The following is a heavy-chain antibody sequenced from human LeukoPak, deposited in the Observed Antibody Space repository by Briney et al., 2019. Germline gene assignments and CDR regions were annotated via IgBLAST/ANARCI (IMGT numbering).Heavy chain of an antibody. Sequence: GGSLRLSCAASGFTFSDYYMSWIRQAPGKGLEWVSYISSSGGTIYYADSVKGRFTISRDNAKNSLYLQMNSLRAEDTAVYYCARVLHAYLQSSPLNYWGQETLVTVSS. D-gene: IGHD4-11*01. CDR3: ARVLHAYLQSSPLNY. CDR1: GFTFSDYY. V-gene: IGHV3-11*04. CDR2: ISSSGGTI. J-gene: IGHJ4*02.